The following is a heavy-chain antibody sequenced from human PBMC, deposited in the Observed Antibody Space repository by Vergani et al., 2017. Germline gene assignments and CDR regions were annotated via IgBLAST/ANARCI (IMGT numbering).Heavy chain of an antibody. CDR1: GGSISSYY. J-gene: IGHJ6*03. CDR3: ARSGSNYDFWSGYYTGYMDV. D-gene: IGHD3-3*01. CDR2: IYNSGNT. V-gene: IGHV4-59*01. Sequence: QVQLQESGPGLVKPSQTLSLTCTVSGGSISSYYWSWIRQPPGKGLEWIGYIYNSGNTNYNPSLKSRVSISEDTSKNQFSLKLSSVTAADTAVYYCARSGSNYDFWSGYYTGYMDVWGKGP.